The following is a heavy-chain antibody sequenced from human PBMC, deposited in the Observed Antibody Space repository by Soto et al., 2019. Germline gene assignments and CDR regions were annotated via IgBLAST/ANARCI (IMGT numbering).Heavy chain of an antibody. D-gene: IGHD3-3*01. J-gene: IGHJ4*02. CDR1: GFSFSSSA. CDR2: ISGSGGAT. V-gene: IGHV3-23*01. Sequence: GGSLRLSCEASGFSFSSSAMNWVRQAPGKGLEWISVISGSGGATYFADSVKGRFTISRDNSKNALYLQMNSLRAEDTAVYYCAKATLRVVHPLVFDHWGQGSLVTVSS. CDR3: AKATLRVVHPLVFDH.